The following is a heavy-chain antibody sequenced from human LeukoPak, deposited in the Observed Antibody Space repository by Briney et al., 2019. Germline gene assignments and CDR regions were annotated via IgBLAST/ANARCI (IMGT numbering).Heavy chain of an antibody. J-gene: IGHJ4*02. V-gene: IGHV7-4-1*02. CDR3: ASSKTGYSSGWSHPDY. CDR1: GYTFTSYA. CDR2: INTNTGNP. Sequence: GASVKVSCKASGYTFTSYAMNWVRQAPGQGLEWMGWINTNTGNPTYAQGFTGRFVFSLDTSVSTAYLQISSLKAEDTAVYYCASSKTGYSSGWSHPDYWGQGTLVTVSS. D-gene: IGHD6-19*01.